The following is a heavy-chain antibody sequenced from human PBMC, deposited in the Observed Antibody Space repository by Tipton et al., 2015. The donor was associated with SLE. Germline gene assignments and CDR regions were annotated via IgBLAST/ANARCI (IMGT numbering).Heavy chain of an antibody. D-gene: IGHD6-19*01. CDR1: GYTFTSYY. V-gene: IGHV1-46*01. Sequence: QVQLVQSGPEVKKPGASVKVSCKASGYTFTSYYMHWVRQAPGQGLEWMGIINPSGGSTSYAQKFQGRVTMTRDTSTSTAYMELSSLRSEDTAVYYCARSLIAVAGTGVYYYGMDVWGQGTTVTVSS. J-gene: IGHJ6*02. CDR3: ARSLIAVAGTGVYYYGMDV. CDR2: INPSGGST.